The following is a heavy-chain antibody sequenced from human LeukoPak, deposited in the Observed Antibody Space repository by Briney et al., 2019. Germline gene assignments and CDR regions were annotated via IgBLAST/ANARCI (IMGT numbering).Heavy chain of an antibody. CDR1: GGSISSYY. D-gene: IGHD3-16*02. J-gene: IGHJ4*02. CDR2: IYYSGST. CDR3: ARVMEDYVWGSYHPTHYFDY. Sequence: SETLSLTCTVSGGSISSYYWSWIRQPPGKGLEWIGYIYYSGSTNYNPSLKSRVTISVDTSKNQFSLKLSSVTAADTAVYYCARVMEDYVWGSYHPTHYFDYWGQGTLVTVSS. V-gene: IGHV4-59*01.